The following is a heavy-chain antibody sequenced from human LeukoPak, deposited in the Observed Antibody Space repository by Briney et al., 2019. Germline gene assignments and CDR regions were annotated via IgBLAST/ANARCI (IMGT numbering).Heavy chain of an antibody. V-gene: IGHV3-53*01. CDR1: GFTLSSNY. J-gene: IGHJ6*03. D-gene: IGHD5-24*01. Sequence: TGGSLRLSCAASGFTLSSNYMSRVRQATAKGLESVSVIYSGGSTYYADSVKGRFTISRDNSKNTLYLQMNSLRAEDTAVYYCARVRLQNPVSRVHYYYYMDVWGKGTTVTVSS. CDR3: ARVRLQNPVSRVHYYYYMDV. CDR2: IYSGGST.